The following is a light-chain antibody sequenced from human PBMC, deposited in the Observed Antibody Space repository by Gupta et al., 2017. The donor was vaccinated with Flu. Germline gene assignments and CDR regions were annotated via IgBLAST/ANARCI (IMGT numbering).Light chain of an antibody. CDR2: TNS. Sequence: QSVLTQPPSASGTPGQRVTISCSGSNSNIGTNTVNWYQQLPGTAPKLLIYTNSQRPSGVPDRFSGSKPGTSASLAISGLRSDDEADYYCAAWDYSLNGWVFGGGTKLTVL. V-gene: IGLV1-44*01. CDR3: AAWDYSLNGWV. J-gene: IGLJ3*02. CDR1: NSNIGTNT.